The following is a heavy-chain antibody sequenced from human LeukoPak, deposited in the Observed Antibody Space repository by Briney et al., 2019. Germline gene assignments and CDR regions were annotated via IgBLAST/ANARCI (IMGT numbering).Heavy chain of an antibody. CDR1: GFTFSSYG. J-gene: IGHJ4*02. D-gene: IGHD5-18*01. CDR2: ISYDGSNK. CDR3: AKASNPYSYGYFDC. Sequence: GGSLRLSCAASGFTFSSYGMHWVRQAPGKGLEWVAVISYDGSNKYYADSVKGRFTISRDNSKNTLYLQMNSLRAEDTAVYYCAKASNPYSYGYFDCWGQGTLVTVSS. V-gene: IGHV3-30*18.